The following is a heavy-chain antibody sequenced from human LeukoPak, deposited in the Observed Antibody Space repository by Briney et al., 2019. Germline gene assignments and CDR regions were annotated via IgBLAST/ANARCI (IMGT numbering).Heavy chain of an antibody. CDR3: ARGPQFSGPGWFDP. V-gene: IGHV3-7*04. CDR2: IKQDGSEK. D-gene: IGHD3-10*01. Sequence: GGSLRLSCAASGFTFSSYWMSWVRQAPGKGLEWVANIKQDGSEKYYVDSVKGRFTISRDNAKDSLYLQVNSLRAEDTAIYYCARGPQFSGPGWFDPWGQGTLVTVSS. CDR1: GFTFSSYW. J-gene: IGHJ5*02.